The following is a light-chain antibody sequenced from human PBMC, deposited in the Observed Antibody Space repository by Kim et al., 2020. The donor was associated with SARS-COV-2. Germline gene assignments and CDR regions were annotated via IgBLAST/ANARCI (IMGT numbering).Light chain of an antibody. CDR1: SLRRYY. V-gene: IGLV3-19*01. CDR2: GKN. J-gene: IGLJ2*01. CDR3: NSRDSRGNHLV. Sequence: LGQTGRITGKGESLRRYYASWYQQKKGQAPRLVIYGKNKRPSGIPDRCSGSSSGNTASLNITGAQAEEEADYYCNSRDSRGNHLVFGGGTQLNVL.